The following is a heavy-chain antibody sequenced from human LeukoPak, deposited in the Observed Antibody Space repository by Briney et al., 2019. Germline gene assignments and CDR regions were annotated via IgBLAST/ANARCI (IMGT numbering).Heavy chain of an antibody. CDR2: ISAYNGNT. V-gene: IGHV1-18*01. J-gene: IGHJ4*02. D-gene: IGHD3-22*01. Sequence: ASVKVSCKASGYTFTSYGISWVRQAPGQGLEWMGWISAYNGNTNYAQKLQGGVTMTTDTSTSTAYMELRSLRSDDTAVYYCARGRSAYYYDSSGLYYFDYWGQGTLVTVSS. CDR3: ARGRSAYYYDSSGLYYFDY. CDR1: GYTFTSYG.